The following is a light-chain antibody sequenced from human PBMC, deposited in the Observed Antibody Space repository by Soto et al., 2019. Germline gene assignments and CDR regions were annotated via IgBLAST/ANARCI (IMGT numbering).Light chain of an antibody. V-gene: IGKV3-20*01. Sequence: EIVVTQSPGSLSLSPGERATLSCSASRTVNNYLAWYQQQPGQAPRLLIYDASIRATGIPARFSGSGSGTDFTLTISRLEPEDFAVYYCQQYGSSSITFGQGTRLRL. CDR1: RTVNNY. CDR2: DAS. CDR3: QQYGSSSIT. J-gene: IGKJ5*01.